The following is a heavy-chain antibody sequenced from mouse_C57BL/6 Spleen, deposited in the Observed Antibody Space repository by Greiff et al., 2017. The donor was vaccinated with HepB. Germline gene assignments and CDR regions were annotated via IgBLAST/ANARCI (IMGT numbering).Heavy chain of an antibody. CDR3: TTGGLRRWYFDV. CDR1: GFNIKDDY. CDR2: IDPENGDT. J-gene: IGHJ1*03. D-gene: IGHD2-2*01. Sequence: EVQLQESGADLVRPGASVKLSCTASGFNIKDDYMHWVKQRPEQGLEWIGWIDPENGDTEYASKFQGKATITADTSSNTAYLQLSSLTSEDTAVYYCTTGGLRRWYFDVWGTGTTVTVSS. V-gene: IGHV14-4*01.